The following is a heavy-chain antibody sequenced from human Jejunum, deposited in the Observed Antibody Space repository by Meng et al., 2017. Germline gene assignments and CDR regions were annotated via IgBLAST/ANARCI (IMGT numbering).Heavy chain of an antibody. CDR1: GFTFSSYS. Sequence: GESLKISCAASGFTFSSYSWNWVRQAPGKGLEWVSSIDSRCVYIYYADPVKGRFTINKDNAKNALYLQTNGLSADDTAIYYCARDVYQGRLIFNIDYWGQGTLVTVSS. D-gene: IGHD3-3*01. CDR2: IDSRCVYI. CDR3: ARDVYQGRLIFNIDY. J-gene: IGHJ4*02. V-gene: IGHV3-21*01.